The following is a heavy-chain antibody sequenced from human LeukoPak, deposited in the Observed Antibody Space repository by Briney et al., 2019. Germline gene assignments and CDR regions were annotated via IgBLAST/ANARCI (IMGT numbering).Heavy chain of an antibody. CDR2: ITTSSSYI. Sequence: GGSLRLSCAASGFTLSSYWMSWVRQAPGKGLEWFSSITTSSSYIYYADSVKGRFTISRDNAENSLYLQMNSLRAEDTAVYYCARRHSSGWSFDYWGLGTLVTVSS. CDR1: GFTLSSYW. V-gene: IGHV3-21*01. J-gene: IGHJ4*02. CDR3: ARRHSSGWSFDY. D-gene: IGHD6-19*01.